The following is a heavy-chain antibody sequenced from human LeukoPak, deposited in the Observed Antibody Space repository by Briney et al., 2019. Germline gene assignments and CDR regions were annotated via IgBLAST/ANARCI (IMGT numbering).Heavy chain of an antibody. CDR3: ATSARTYLGSSLDY. V-gene: IGHV3-48*01. D-gene: IGHD2-15*01. CDR1: GFNFSIYS. Sequence: PGGSLRLSCAASGFNFSIYSMNWVRQAPGKGLEWVSYITRSSTTIYYADSVKGRFTISRDNAKNSLYLQMNSLRVEDTAIYYCATSARTYLGSSLDYWGQGTLVTVSS. J-gene: IGHJ4*02. CDR2: ITRSSTTI.